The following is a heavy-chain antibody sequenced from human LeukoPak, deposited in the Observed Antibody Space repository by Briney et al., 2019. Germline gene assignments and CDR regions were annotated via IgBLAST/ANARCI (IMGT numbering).Heavy chain of an antibody. J-gene: IGHJ4*02. V-gene: IGHV4-34*01. D-gene: IGHD3-22*01. CDR3: ARGKYDSSDYSGGWYYFDY. CDR1: GGSFSGYH. Sequence: SETLSLTCAVFGGSFSGYHWTWIRQSPGKGLEWIGQINHSGSANYNRSLKSRVTITIESSKNQFSLELSSVTAADSATYFCARGKYDSSDYSGGWYYFDYWGQGTLVTVSS. CDR2: INHSGSA.